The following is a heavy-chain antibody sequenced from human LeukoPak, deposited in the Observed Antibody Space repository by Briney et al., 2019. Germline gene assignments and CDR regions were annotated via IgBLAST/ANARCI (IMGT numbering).Heavy chain of an antibody. CDR2: ISAYNGNT. D-gene: IGHD5-12*01. Sequence: ASVKVSCKASGYTFTSYGISWVRQAPGQGLEWMGWISAYNGNTNYAQKLQGRVTMTTDTSTSTACMELRSLRSDDTAVYYCASGRGYSGYDTEYYYYYGMDVWGQGTTVTVSS. CDR3: ASGRGYSGYDTEYYYYYGMDV. J-gene: IGHJ6*02. V-gene: IGHV1-18*04. CDR1: GYTFTSYG.